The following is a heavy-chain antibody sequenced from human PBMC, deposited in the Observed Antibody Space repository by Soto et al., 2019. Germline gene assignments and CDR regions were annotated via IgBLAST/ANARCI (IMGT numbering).Heavy chain of an antibody. CDR2: ITYDGSNK. Sequence: QVQLVESGGGVVQPRRSLRLSCAASGFTFSSYAMHWVRQAPGKGLEWVAVITYDGSNKYYADSVKGRFTISRDNSKNTLYLQMNSLRAEDTAVYYCARATMVRGVSLDYWGQGTLVTVSS. V-gene: IGHV3-30-3*01. CDR3: ARATMVRGVSLDY. D-gene: IGHD3-10*01. J-gene: IGHJ4*02. CDR1: GFTFSSYA.